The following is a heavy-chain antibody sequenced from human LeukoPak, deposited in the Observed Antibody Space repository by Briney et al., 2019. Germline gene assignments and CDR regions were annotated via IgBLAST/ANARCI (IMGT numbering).Heavy chain of an antibody. V-gene: IGHV4-34*01. J-gene: IGHJ4*02. CDR3: ARGSYYDSSGYYDY. D-gene: IGHD3-22*01. CDR2: INHSGST. CDR1: GGSFSGYY. Sequence: ASETLSLTCAVYGGSFSGYYWSWIRQPPGKGLEWIGAINHSGSTNYNPSLKSRVTISLDTSKNLFSLKLSSVTAADTAVYYCARGSYYDSSGYYDYWGQGTLVTVSS.